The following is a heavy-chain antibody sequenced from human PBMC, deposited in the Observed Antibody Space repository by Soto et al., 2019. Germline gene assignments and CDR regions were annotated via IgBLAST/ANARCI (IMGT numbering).Heavy chain of an antibody. V-gene: IGHV3-15*07. CDR1: GFSFKNAW. D-gene: IGHD3-10*01. CDR3: TGLWFGEIYNY. CDR2: IKNKNDGVTT. J-gene: IGHJ4*01. Sequence: EVELVESGGGLVKPGGPLTLSCAASGFSFKNAWMNWVRQAPGKGLEWVGRIKNKNDGVTTDYAAFVKGRFTISRDASENTLYLHMNGLKTEDTGVYFCTGLWFGEIYNYWGQGSLVTVSS.